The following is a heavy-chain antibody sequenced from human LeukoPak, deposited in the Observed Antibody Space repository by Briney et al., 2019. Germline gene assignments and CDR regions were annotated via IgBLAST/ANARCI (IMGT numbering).Heavy chain of an antibody. CDR1: GLIFSNYA. CDR2: ISDSGVDT. CDR3: AKRGGSYYSDY. Sequence: GGSLRLSCAASGLIFSNYAMSWVRQAPGKGLEWVSSISDSGVDTYYGDSVKGRFTISRDNSKNTLYLQMNSLRAEDTAVYYCAKRGGSYYSDYWGQGSLVTVSS. D-gene: IGHD2-15*01. J-gene: IGHJ4*02. V-gene: IGHV3-23*01.